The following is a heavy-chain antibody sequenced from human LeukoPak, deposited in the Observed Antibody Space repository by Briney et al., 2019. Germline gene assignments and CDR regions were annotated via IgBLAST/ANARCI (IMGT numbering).Heavy chain of an antibody. CDR1: GFTFSSYA. V-gene: IGHV3-23*01. D-gene: IGHD5-12*01. CDR3: AKSSGSGYDLGYYFDY. CDR2: ISGSGSST. J-gene: IGHJ4*02. Sequence: PGGSLRLSCAASGFTFSSYAMSWVRQAPGKGLEWVSAISGSGSSTYYADSVKGRFTISRDNSKNTLYLQMNSLRAEDTAVYYCAKSSGSGYDLGYYFDYWGQGTLVTVSS.